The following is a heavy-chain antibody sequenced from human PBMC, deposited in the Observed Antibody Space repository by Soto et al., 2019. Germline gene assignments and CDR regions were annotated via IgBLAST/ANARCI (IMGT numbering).Heavy chain of an antibody. D-gene: IGHD7-27*01. V-gene: IGHV3-66*01. CDR1: GFGVSSNY. CDR2: IYSDGTT. CDR3: ARDLNWAHFDF. J-gene: IGHJ4*02. Sequence: EVQLVESGGGLVQPGGSLRLSCAASGFGVSSNYMSWVRQAPGKGLEWVSVIYSDGTTYYADSVKGRFTISRDNSKNTLYLQMNSLRAEDTAVYYCARDLNWAHFDFWGQGTLVTVSS.